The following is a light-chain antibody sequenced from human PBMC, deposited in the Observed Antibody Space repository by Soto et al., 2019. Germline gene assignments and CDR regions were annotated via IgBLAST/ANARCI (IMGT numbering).Light chain of an antibody. Sequence: TVMTQSPAALSVSRGHRASLSCRASQSVGGNLAWYQLRPGQSPRLLIYDASTRATGIPDRHTGSGSGTEFTLAIASLQSDDIAIYYCQQYDEGPPLTFGGGTKVDLK. CDR2: DAS. CDR3: QQYDEGPPLT. V-gene: IGKV3-15*01. CDR1: QSVGGN. J-gene: IGKJ4*01.